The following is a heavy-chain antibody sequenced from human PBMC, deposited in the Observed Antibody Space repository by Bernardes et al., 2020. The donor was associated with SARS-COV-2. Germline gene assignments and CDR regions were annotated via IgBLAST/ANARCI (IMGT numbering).Heavy chain of an antibody. J-gene: IGHJ4*02. V-gene: IGHV3-23*01. CDR3: ARGFYDRSGFSNPFDY. Sequence: SLRLSCAASRLTFSTSGMTWIRQAPGKGLQWVSSISDFGAGTLYADSVKGRFTISRDTSKNTLYLQMNSLRVEDSALYFCARGFYDRSGFSNPFDYWGKGTLVTVSS. D-gene: IGHD3-22*01. CDR2: ISDFGAGT. CDR1: RLTFSTSG.